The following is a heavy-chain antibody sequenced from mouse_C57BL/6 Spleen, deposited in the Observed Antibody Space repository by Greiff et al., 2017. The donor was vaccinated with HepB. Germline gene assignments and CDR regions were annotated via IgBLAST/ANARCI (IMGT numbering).Heavy chain of an antibody. J-gene: IGHJ2*01. CDR3: ARDYSNYEGYYFDY. CDR1: GYTFTSYW. D-gene: IGHD2-5*01. Sequence: QVQLQQPGAELVKPGASVKLSCKASGYTFTSYWIHWVKQRPGQGLEWIGMIHPNSGSTNYNEKFKSKATLTVDKSSSTAYMQLSSLTSEDSAVYYCARDYSNYEGYYFDYWGQGTTLTVSS. V-gene: IGHV1-64*01. CDR2: IHPNSGST.